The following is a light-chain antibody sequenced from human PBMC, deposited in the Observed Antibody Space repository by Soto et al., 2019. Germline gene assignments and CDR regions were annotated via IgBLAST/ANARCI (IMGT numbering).Light chain of an antibody. V-gene: IGLV2-8*01. J-gene: IGLJ2*01. CDR1: SSDVGTYDL. CDR2: EVS. CDR3: SSYAGSNNFVV. Sequence: QSALTQPASVSGSPGQSVTISCTGSSSDVGTYDLVSWYQQHPGKAPKILIYEVSKRPSGVPDRFSGSKSGNTASLTVSGLQAEDEADYYCSSYAGSNNFVVFGGGTKLTVL.